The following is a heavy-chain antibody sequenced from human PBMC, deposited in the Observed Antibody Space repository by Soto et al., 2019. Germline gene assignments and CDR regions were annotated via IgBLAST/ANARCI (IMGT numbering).Heavy chain of an antibody. D-gene: IGHD3-10*01. J-gene: IGHJ4*02. CDR3: ARAVHTMIQGVRFRVDQ. V-gene: IGHV1-2*02. CDR1: GYTFTAYY. CDR2: INPNGGGT. Sequence: QVQLVQSGAEMKKPGASVKVSCEASGYTFTAYYIHWVRQAPGQGLEWMGWINPNGGGTKYAQKFQGRVTMTRDTSINTAYMELTRLTSDDPAVYYCARAVHTMIQGVRFRVDQWGQVTLVTVSS.